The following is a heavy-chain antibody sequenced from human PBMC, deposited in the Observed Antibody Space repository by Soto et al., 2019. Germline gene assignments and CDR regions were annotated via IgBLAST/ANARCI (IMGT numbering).Heavy chain of an antibody. V-gene: IGHV4-31*03. CDR2: IYYSGST. D-gene: IGHD6-6*01. CDR1: GGSISSGGYY. CDR3: ARSWYSSSSPFDY. J-gene: IGHJ4*02. Sequence: PSETLSLTCTVSGGSISSGGYYWSWIRQHPGKGLEWIGYIYYSGSTYYNPSLKSRVTISVDTSKNQFSLKLSSVTAADTAVYYCARSWYSSSSPFDYWGQGTLVTSPQ.